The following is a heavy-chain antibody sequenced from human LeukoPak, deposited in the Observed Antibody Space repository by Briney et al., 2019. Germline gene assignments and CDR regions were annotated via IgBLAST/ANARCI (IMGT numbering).Heavy chain of an antibody. V-gene: IGHV3-30*02. D-gene: IGHD3-10*01. CDR1: GFTFSRSA. CDR2: IAHHGNNK. Sequence: GGSLRLSCAASGFTFSRSAMHWVRQGPGKGLEWVAYIAHHGNNKYYADSVKGRFTISRDNSKGTLFLQMNSLRVDDTAVYYCAKDGSWPCTDWGKGTLVRVSS. CDR3: AKDGSWPCTD. J-gene: IGHJ4*02.